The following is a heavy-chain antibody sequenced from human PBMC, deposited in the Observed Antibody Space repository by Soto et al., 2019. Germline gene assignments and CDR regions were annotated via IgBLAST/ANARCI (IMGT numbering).Heavy chain of an antibody. J-gene: IGHJ4*02. Sequence: QVQLVGSGGGVVQPGRSLRLSCAASGFTFSSYAMHWVRQAPGKGLEWVAVISYDGSNKYYADSVKGRFTISRDNSKNTLYLQMNSLRAEDTAVYYCARSSEQWLVLGSDYWGQGTLVTVSS. V-gene: IGHV3-30-3*01. CDR2: ISYDGSNK. D-gene: IGHD6-19*01. CDR3: ARSSEQWLVLGSDY. CDR1: GFTFSSYA.